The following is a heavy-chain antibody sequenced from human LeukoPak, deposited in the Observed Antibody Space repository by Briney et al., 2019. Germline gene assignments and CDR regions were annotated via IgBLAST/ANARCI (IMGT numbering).Heavy chain of an antibody. CDR3: ARDRSGGYYGPQ. CDR2: ISHDGTNK. V-gene: IGHV3-30*03. J-gene: IGHJ4*02. D-gene: IGHD3-22*01. CDR1: GFTFSSYG. Sequence: GGSLRPSCAASGFTFSSYGIHWVRQAPGKGLEWVAVISHDGTNKYYEDSVKGRFTISRDNSKNTLYLQMNSLRAEDTAVYYCARDRSGGYYGPQWGQGTLVTVSS.